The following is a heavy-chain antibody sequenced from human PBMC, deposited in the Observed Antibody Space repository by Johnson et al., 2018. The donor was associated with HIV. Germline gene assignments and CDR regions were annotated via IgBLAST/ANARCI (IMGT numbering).Heavy chain of an antibody. V-gene: IGHV3-64*01. Sequence: VQLVESGGGLVQPGWSLRLSCAASGFTFSSYSMHWVRQAPGEGLEYVSGTDNKGRNTYYANSVKGRFTIFRDNSKNTLNLQMGILGAEDMAVYYWARASGELDAFDIWGQGTVVTVSS. J-gene: IGHJ3*02. D-gene: IGHD3-10*01. CDR2: TDNKGRNT. CDR1: GFTFSSYS. CDR3: ARASGELDAFDI.